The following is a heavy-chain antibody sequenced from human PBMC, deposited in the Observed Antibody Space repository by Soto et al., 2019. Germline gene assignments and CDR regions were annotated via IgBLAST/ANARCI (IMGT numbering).Heavy chain of an antibody. CDR3: ARDIWSGNYKWFDS. D-gene: IGHD3-3*01. CDR1: GFTFSSYG. Sequence: GGSLRLSCAASGFTFSSYGMHWVRQAPGKGLEWVAVISYDGSNKYYADSVKGRFTISRDNSKNTLYLQMNSLRAEDTAIYYCARDIWSGNYKWFDSWGQGTLVTVSS. V-gene: IGHV3-30*03. J-gene: IGHJ5*01. CDR2: ISYDGSNK.